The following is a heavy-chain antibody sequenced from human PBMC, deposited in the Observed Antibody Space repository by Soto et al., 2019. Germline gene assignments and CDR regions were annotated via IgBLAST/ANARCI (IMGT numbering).Heavy chain of an antibody. V-gene: IGHV3-9*01. J-gene: IGHJ4*02. CDR1: GYSFEDYS. Sequence: EVQLVESGGDMVKPGRSLKLSCVGSGYSFEDYSMHWVRQAPGKGLEWVSGISWNGNFTGYADSVKGRFTISRDNAKNALFLQMRSLSLEDTALYYCVGGSWFDWGQGTLVTVSS. D-gene: IGHD2-15*01. CDR2: ISWNGNFT. CDR3: VGGSWFD.